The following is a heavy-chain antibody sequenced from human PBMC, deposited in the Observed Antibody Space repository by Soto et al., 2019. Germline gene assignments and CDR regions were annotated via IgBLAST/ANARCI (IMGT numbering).Heavy chain of an antibody. CDR3: AILDIVVVVAATRARPVDY. J-gene: IGHJ4*02. V-gene: IGHV3-23*01. CDR1: GFTFSSYA. D-gene: IGHD2-15*01. CDR2: ISGSGGST. Sequence: GGSLRLSCAASGFTFSSYAMSWVRQAPGKGLEWVSAISGSGGSTYYADSVKGRFTISRDNSKNTLYLQMNSLRAEDTAVYYCAILDIVVVVAATRARPVDYWGQGTLVTVSS.